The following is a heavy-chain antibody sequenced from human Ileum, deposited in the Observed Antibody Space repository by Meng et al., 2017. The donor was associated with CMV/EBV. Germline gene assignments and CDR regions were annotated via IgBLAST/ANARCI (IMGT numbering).Heavy chain of an antibody. CDR1: GFTFSSYG. V-gene: IGHV3-30*02. J-gene: IGHJ3*02. CDR3: AKGGRGGNDGLDI. CDR2: IGYDGRNK. Sequence: GGSLRLSCAASGFTFSSYGMHWVRHAPGKGLEWVAYIGYDGRNKYYGDSAKGRLVISRDNADYQLYLQMNSLRVEDTAVYFCAKGGRGGNDGLDIWGQGTLVTVSS. D-gene: IGHD3-16*01.